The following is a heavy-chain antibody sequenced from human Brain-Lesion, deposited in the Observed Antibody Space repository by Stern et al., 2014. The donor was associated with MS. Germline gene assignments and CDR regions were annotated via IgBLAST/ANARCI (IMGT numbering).Heavy chain of an antibody. CDR2: IYYSGNT. D-gene: IGHD2-15*01. Sequence: QVQLQESGPGLVKPSETLSLTCTVAGGSVSSTSYAWAWLRQPPGQGLEWIGTIYYSGNTYYSPSLQSRLTISLNTPKHQFSLQLRSVTAADTAVYYCAGEEDIRYCSGGSCTGNWFDPWGQGTLVTVSS. V-gene: IGHV4-39*01. CDR3: AGEEDIRYCSGGSCTGNWFDP. CDR1: GGSVSSTSYA. J-gene: IGHJ5*02.